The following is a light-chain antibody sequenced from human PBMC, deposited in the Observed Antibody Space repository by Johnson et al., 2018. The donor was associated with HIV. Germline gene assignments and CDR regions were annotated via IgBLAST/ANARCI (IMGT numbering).Light chain of an antibody. Sequence: QSLLTQPPSVSAAPGQKVTISCSGSSSNIGNNYVSWYQQLPGTAPKLLIYEINKRPSGIPDRFSGSKSGTSATLGITGLQTGDEADYYCGTWDSSLSENVFGTGTKVTVL. CDR3: GTWDSSLSENV. CDR2: EIN. V-gene: IGLV1-51*02. J-gene: IGLJ1*01. CDR1: SSNIGNNY.